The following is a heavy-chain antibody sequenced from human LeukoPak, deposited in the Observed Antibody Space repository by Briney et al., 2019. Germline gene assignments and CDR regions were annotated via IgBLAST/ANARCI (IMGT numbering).Heavy chain of an antibody. CDR1: GFIFRSFG. Sequence: PGGSLRLSCTASGFIFRSFGMHWVRQAPGKGLEWVAFIEHDGNDKKYADSVNGRFTVSRDNSKNTLYLQMNGLRAEDTAVYYCTHAFDIWGQGTMVTVSS. J-gene: IGHJ3*02. CDR2: IEHDGNDK. V-gene: IGHV3-30*02. CDR3: THAFDI.